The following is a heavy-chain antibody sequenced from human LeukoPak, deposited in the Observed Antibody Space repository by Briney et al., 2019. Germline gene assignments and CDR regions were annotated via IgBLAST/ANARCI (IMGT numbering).Heavy chain of an antibody. Sequence: HPGRSLRLSCAASGFTFDDYAMHWVRQAPGKGLEWVSGISWNSGSIGYADSVKGRFTISRDNAKNSLYLQMNSLRAEDTAVYYCARVSHSGSYYGDAFDIWGQGTMVTVSS. CDR1: GFTFDDYA. V-gene: IGHV3-9*01. CDR2: ISWNSGSI. D-gene: IGHD1-26*01. CDR3: ARVSHSGSYYGDAFDI. J-gene: IGHJ3*02.